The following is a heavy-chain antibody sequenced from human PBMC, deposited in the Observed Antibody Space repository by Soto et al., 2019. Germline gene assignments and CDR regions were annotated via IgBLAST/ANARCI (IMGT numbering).Heavy chain of an antibody. V-gene: IGHV4-59*01. Sequence: SETLSLTCTFSVVSISSYYWSCIRHPPGKGLEWIGYIYYSGSTNYNPSLKSRVTISVDTSKNQFSLKLSSVTAADTAVYYCQLGYYDSSGYYIEYWGQGTLVTVSS. J-gene: IGHJ4*02. CDR3: QLGYYDSSGYYIEY. CDR2: IYYSGST. D-gene: IGHD3-22*01. CDR1: VVSISSYY.